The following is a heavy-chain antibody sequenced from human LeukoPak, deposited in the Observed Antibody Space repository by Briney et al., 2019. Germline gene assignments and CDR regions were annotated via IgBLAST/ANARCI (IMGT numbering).Heavy chain of an antibody. CDR3: ARAFFSSSPGRDI. V-gene: IGHV4-30-4*07. J-gene: IGHJ3*02. CDR1: GGSISSGGYS. Sequence: SETLSLTCAVSGGSISSGGYSWSWIRQPPGKGLEWIGYIYYSGSTYYNPSLKSRVTISVDTSTNQFSLKLSSVTAADTAVYYCARAFFSSSPGRDIWGQGTMVTVSS. D-gene: IGHD6-13*01. CDR2: IYYSGST.